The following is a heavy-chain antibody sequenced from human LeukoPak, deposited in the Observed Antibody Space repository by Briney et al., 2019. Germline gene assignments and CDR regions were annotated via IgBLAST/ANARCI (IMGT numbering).Heavy chain of an antibody. CDR3: AKGADVLIPAAGSLFDY. CDR2: ITSSSSTI. Sequence: GGSLRLSCVASGFTFSDYSMNWVRQAPGKGLEWVSHITSSSSTIYYADSVKGRVTISRDNSKNTLYLQMHSLRAEDTAVYYCAKGADVLIPAAGSLFDYWGQGTLVTVSS. V-gene: IGHV3-48*01. D-gene: IGHD6-13*01. J-gene: IGHJ4*02. CDR1: GFTFSDYS.